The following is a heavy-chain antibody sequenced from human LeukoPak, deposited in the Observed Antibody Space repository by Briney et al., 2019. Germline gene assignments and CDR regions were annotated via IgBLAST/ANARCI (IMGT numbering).Heavy chain of an antibody. CDR2: IYYSGST. V-gene: IGHV4-59*08. Sequence: SETLSLTCTVSGGSISSYYWSWIRQPPGRGLEWIGYIYYSGSTNYNPSLKSRVTISVDTSKNQFSLKLSSVTAADTAVYYCARLAVAGHADYWGQGTLVTVSS. CDR1: GGSISSYY. D-gene: IGHD6-19*01. J-gene: IGHJ4*02. CDR3: ARLAVAGHADY.